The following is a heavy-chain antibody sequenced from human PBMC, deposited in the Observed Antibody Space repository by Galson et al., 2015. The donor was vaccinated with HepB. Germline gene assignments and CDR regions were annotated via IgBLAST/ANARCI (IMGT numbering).Heavy chain of an antibody. CDR3: ATGPWFGELLTRNWFDP. J-gene: IGHJ5*02. CDR1: GYTLTELS. CDR2: FDPEDGEA. V-gene: IGHV1-24*01. Sequence: SVKVSCKASGYTLTELSMHWVRQAPGKGLEWMGGFDPEDGEAIYAQKFQGRVTMTEDTSTDTAYMELSSLRSEDTAVYYCATGPWFGELLTRNWFDPWGQGTLVTVSS. D-gene: IGHD3-10*01.